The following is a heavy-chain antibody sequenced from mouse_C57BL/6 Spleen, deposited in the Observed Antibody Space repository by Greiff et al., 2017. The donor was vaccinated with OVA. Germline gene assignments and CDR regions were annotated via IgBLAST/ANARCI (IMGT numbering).Heavy chain of an antibody. D-gene: IGHD2-5*01. CDR3: ARVYYSNFYFDY. CDR1: GFTFSDYY. J-gene: IGHJ2*01. V-gene: IGHV5-16*01. Sequence: EVMLVESAGGLVQPGSSMKLSCTASGFTFSDYYMAWVRQVPEKGLEWVANINYDGSSTYYLDSLKSRFIISGDNAKNILYLQMSSLKSEDTDTYYCARVYYSNFYFDYWGQGTTLTVSS. CDR2: INYDGSST.